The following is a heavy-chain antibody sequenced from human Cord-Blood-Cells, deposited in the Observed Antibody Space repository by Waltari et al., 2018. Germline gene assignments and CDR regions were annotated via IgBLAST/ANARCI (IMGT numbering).Heavy chain of an antibody. J-gene: IGHJ4*02. CDR3: ARGNRHIVVVTAHFDY. D-gene: IGHD2-21*02. V-gene: IGHV3-30*04. Sequence: QVQLVESGGGVVQPGRSLSLSCAASGIPFSTYAMHWVRQAPGKGLEWVAVISYDGSNKYYADSVKGRFTISRDNSKNTLYLQMNSLRAEDTAVYYCARGNRHIVVVTAHFDYWGQGTLVTVSS. CDR1: GIPFSTYA. CDR2: ISYDGSNK.